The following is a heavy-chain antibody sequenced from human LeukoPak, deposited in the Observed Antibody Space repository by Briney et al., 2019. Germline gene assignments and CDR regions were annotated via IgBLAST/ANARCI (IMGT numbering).Heavy chain of an antibody. CDR2: IGTAGDT. J-gene: IGHJ6*02. Sequence: TGGSLRLSCAASGFTFSSYGMHWVRQATGKGLEWVSAIGTAGDTYYPGSVKGRFTISRENAKNSLYLQMNSLRAGDTAVYYCAREVGYSGGMDVWGQGTTVTVSS. CDR1: GFTFSSYG. D-gene: IGHD2-8*02. CDR3: AREVGYSGGMDV. V-gene: IGHV3-13*01.